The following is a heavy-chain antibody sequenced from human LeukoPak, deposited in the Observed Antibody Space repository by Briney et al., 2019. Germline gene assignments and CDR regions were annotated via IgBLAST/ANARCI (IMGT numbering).Heavy chain of an antibody. CDR2: IYYSGST. J-gene: IGHJ4*02. CDR3: ARKENAYYYFDY. V-gene: IGHV4-31*03. Sequence: SETLSLTCTVSGGSISSGGYYWSWIRQHPGKGLEWIGYIYYSGSTYYNPSLKSRVTISVDKSKNQFSLKLSSVTAVDTAVYYCARKENAYYYFDYWGQGTLVTVSS. CDR1: GGSISSGGYY. D-gene: IGHD3-16*01.